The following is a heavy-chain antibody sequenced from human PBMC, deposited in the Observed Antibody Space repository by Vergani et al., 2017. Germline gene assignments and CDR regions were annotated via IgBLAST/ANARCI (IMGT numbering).Heavy chain of an antibody. CDR2: INHSGST. V-gene: IGHV4-34*01. Sequence: QVQLQQWGAGLLKPSETLSLTCAVYGGSFSGYYWSWIRQPPGKGLEWIGEINHSGSTNYNPSLKSRVTISVDTSKNQFSLKLSSVTAADTAVYYCARGLLWFGELDYYYMDVWGKGTTVTVSS. D-gene: IGHD3-10*01. CDR3: ARGLLWFGELDYYYMDV. J-gene: IGHJ6*03. CDR1: GGSFSGYY.